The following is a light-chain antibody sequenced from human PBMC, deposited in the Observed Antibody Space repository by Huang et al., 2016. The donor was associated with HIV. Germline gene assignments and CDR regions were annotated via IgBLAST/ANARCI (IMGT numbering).Light chain of an antibody. CDR3: QQYNNWPPLLT. J-gene: IGKJ4*01. CDR2: GAS. CDR1: QSIINN. V-gene: IGKV3-15*01. Sequence: EIVLTQSPATLSLSPGERAALACRAPQSIINNLCWYQQKDGQSPRLLIYGASTRATGIPARFRGSGSGTDFTLTISSLQSEDCAVYYCQQYNNWPPLLTFGGGTKVEIK.